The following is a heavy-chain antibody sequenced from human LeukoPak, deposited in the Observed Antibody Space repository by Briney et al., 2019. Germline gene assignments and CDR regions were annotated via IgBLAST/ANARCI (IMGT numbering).Heavy chain of an antibody. CDR3: ARDRGSSSWYNWFDP. D-gene: IGHD6-13*01. CDR2: ISSSSSYI. V-gene: IGHV3-21*01. J-gene: IGHJ5*02. Sequence: GGSLRLSCAASGFTFSSYSMNWVAQAPGKGLEWFSSISSSSSYIYYADSVKGRFTISRDNAKNSLYLQMNSLRAEDTAVYYCARDRGSSSWYNWFDPWGQGTLVTVSS. CDR1: GFTFSSYS.